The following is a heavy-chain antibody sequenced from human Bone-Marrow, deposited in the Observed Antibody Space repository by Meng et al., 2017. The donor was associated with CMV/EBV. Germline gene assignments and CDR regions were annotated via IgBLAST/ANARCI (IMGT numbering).Heavy chain of an antibody. D-gene: IGHD2-2*01. CDR1: GYSIRSGSW. CDR2: IYHSGST. Sequence: QVQLQESGPGLVKPSDTLSLTCAVSGYSIRSGSWWAWIRQSPGKGLEWIGHIYHSGSTYYTPSLKSRVSMSVDTSKKQFSLKLSSVTAVDTAVYYCARGYCSSNSCYYPYYFDYWGQGTLVTVSS. CDR3: ARGYCSSNSCYYPYYFDY. V-gene: IGHV4-28*03. J-gene: IGHJ4*02.